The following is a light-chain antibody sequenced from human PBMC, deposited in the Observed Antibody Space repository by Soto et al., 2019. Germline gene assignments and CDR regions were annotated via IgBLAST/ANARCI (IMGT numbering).Light chain of an antibody. CDR2: GAS. CDR3: QQYGSSPPT. CDR1: QSVSRTY. Sequence: DIVLTQSPGTLSLSPGERATLSCRASQSVSRTYLAWYQQKPGQAPRLLIYGASSRATGIPDRFSGSGSGTYFNLTISILEPEDFAVYYCQQYGSSPPTFGQGTKVEIK. V-gene: IGKV3-20*01. J-gene: IGKJ1*01.